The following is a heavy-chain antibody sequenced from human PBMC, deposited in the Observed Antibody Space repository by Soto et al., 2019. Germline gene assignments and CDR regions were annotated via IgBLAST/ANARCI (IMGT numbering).Heavy chain of an antibody. V-gene: IGHV3-48*02. CDR1: GFTFSSYS. D-gene: IGHD2-21*01. CDR2: ISLSSSSI. CDR3: ARDHIYAFDI. J-gene: IGHJ3*02. Sequence: EVQLVESGGGLIQPGGSLRLSCAASGFTFSSYSMNWVRQAPGKGLEWISYISLSSSSIYYADSVKGRFTISRDNAKNAVDLQMNSLRDEDTAVHYCARDHIYAFDIWRQGTIVTAS.